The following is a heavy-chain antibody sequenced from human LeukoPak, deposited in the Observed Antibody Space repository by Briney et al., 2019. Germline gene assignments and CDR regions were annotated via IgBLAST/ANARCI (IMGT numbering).Heavy chain of an antibody. D-gene: IGHD2-15*01. V-gene: IGHV4-59*01. J-gene: IGHJ4*02. CDR3: VGRAARYFDY. Sequence: SETLSLTCIVSGDSIRGYYWIWLRQPPGKGLEWMGYIFHSGSTNYNASLKSRVAVSVDTSNNQFSLSLSSLTAADTAVYYCVGRAARYFDYWGQGNLVTVSS. CDR1: GDSIRGYY. CDR2: IFHSGST.